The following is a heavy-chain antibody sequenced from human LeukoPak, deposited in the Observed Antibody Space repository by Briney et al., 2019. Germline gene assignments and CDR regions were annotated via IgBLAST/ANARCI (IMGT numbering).Heavy chain of an antibody. V-gene: IGHV3-23*01. CDR1: GFTFSSYG. J-gene: IGHJ4*02. Sequence: GGSLRLSCAASGFTFSSYGMSWVRQAPGKGLEWVSVISGSGGSIYYADSVKGRFTISRDNSKNTLYLQMNSLRAEDTAVYYCARDGVTTGGYFDYWGQGTLVTVSS. D-gene: IGHD4-17*01. CDR2: ISGSGGSI. CDR3: ARDGVTTGGYFDY.